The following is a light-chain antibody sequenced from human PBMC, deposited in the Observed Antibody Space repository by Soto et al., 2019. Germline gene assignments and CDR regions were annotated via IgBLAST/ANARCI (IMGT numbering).Light chain of an antibody. CDR3: QQVNSYPLT. J-gene: IGKJ4*01. CDR1: QSISSD. CDR2: AAS. V-gene: IGKV1-9*01. Sequence: DIQLTQSPSFLSASVRDRVTITCRASQSISSDLARYQQKPGKATKLLIYAASTLQSGVPSRFSGSGSGTEFTLTISTLQPEYFSTYYCQQVNSYPLTFGGGTKVEIK.